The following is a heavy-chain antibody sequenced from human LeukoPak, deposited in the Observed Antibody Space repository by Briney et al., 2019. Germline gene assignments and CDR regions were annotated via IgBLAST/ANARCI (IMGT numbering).Heavy chain of an antibody. J-gene: IGHJ3*02. CDR1: GGSISSGDYY. Sequence: PSETLSLTCTVSGGSISSGDYYWSWIRQPPGKGLEWIGYIYYSGSIYYNPSLKSRVTISVDTSKNQFSLKLSSVTAADTAVYYCARESTAAAGRYAFDIWGQGTMVTVSS. D-gene: IGHD6-13*01. CDR3: ARESTAAAGRYAFDI. V-gene: IGHV4-30-4*01. CDR2: IYYSGSI.